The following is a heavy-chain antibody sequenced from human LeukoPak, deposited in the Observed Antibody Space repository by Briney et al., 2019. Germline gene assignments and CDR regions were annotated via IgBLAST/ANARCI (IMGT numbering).Heavy chain of an antibody. CDR2: ISSSSSTI. D-gene: IGHD6-13*01. CDR1: GFTFSSYS. CDR3: AKRGSNWYFDY. V-gene: IGHV3-48*01. J-gene: IGHJ4*02. Sequence: GGSLRLSCAASGFTFSSYSMNWVRQAPGKGLEWVSYISSSSSTIYYADSVKGRFTISRDNSKNTLYLQMNSLRAEDTAVYYCAKRGSNWYFDYWGQGTLVTVSS.